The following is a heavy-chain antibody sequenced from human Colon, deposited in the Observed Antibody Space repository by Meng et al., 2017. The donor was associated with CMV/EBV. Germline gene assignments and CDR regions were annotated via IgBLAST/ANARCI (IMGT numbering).Heavy chain of an antibody. J-gene: IGHJ6*02. D-gene: IGHD2-15*01. V-gene: IGHV3-7*01. CDR3: TRPFVVEAARSMVV. CDR1: GITFNNYW. CDR2: IKEDGSEK. Sequence: GGSLRLSCAASGITFNNYWMSWVRQAPGKGLEWVAPIKEDGSEKYYVDSVRGRFTIYRDNAKKSVYLQMNSLRAEDTAVYYCTRPFVVEAARSMVVWGQGTTVTVSS.